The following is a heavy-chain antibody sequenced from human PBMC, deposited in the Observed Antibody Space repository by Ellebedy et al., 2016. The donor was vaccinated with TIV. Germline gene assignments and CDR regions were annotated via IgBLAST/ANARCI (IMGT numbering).Heavy chain of an antibody. J-gene: IGHJ4*02. CDR2: IGGLDTAT. CDR3: ARGGGFLIDH. V-gene: IGHV3-23*05. CDR1: GLTFSVYA. D-gene: IGHD3-16*01. Sequence: GESLKISXAASGLTFSVYAMTWVRQAPGKGLEWISAIGGLDTATYYADSVKGRFTISRDNAKNSLYLQMNSLRVEDTAGYYCARGGGFLIDHWGQGTLVTVSS.